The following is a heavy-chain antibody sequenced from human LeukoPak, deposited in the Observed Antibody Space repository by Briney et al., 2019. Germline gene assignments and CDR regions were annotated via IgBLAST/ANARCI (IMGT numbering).Heavy chain of an antibody. J-gene: IGHJ6*03. V-gene: IGHV1-69*13. D-gene: IGHD6-6*01. CDR3: ARDEYSSSSGYYYYYMDV. CDR1: GGTFSSYA. Sequence: SVKVSCKASGGTFSSYAISWVRQAPGQGLEWVGGIIPIFGTANYAQKFQGRVTITVDESTSTAYMELSSLRSEDTAVYYCARDEYSSSSGYYYYYMDVWGKGTTVTVSS. CDR2: IIPIFGTA.